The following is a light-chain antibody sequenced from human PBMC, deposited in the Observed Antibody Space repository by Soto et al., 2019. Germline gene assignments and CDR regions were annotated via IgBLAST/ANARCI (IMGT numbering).Light chain of an antibody. Sequence: DMQMTEYPSSLSASVGDRVTITCRASQSINNFLNWYQQKPGKAPKLLIYAAFSLQRGVPSRFSGSGSGTDFTLTISSLQPEDFTTYYCQQSFNTWTFGPGTKVEIK. CDR2: AAF. CDR1: QSINNF. J-gene: IGKJ1*01. V-gene: IGKV1-39*01. CDR3: QQSFNTWT.